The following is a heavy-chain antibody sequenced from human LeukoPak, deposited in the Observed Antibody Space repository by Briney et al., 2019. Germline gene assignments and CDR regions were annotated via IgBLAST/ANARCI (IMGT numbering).Heavy chain of an antibody. Sequence: ASVKVSCKASGYTFTGYYMHWVRQAPGQGLEWMGWVNPNSGGTNYAQKFQGRVTMTRDTSISTAYMELSRLRSDDTAVYYCARGHDYGGNAGWFDPWGQGTLVTVSS. CDR2: VNPNSGGT. J-gene: IGHJ5*02. V-gene: IGHV1-2*02. CDR1: GYTFTGYY. D-gene: IGHD4-23*01. CDR3: ARGHDYGGNAGWFDP.